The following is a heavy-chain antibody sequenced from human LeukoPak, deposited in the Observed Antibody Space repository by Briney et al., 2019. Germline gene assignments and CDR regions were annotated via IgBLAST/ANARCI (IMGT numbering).Heavy chain of an antibody. D-gene: IGHD3-3*01. V-gene: IGHV4-34*01. J-gene: IGHJ5*02. Sequence: PSETLSLTCAVYGGSLSGYYLSSIRQPPTHGLEWTGEINHSGSTNYHPSLKRPVTISVDTYTHQFTLNLCSVTAAGTAVYYCAREDQRTLWVTTYNWFDPWGEGTLVTVSS. CDR3: AREDQRTLWVTTYNWFDP. CDR2: INHSGST. CDR1: GGSLSGYY.